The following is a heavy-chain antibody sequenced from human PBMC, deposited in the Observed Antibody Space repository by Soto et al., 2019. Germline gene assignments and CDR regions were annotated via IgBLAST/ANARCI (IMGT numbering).Heavy chain of an antibody. Sequence: QVQLQESGPGLVKPSETLSLTCTVSGGSISSGGYNWGWIRQHPGKGLEWVEYIDNSGNTYYSPSLKSRVTISIDKSKSHFSLTLNSLTAADTAVYYCARDGYDRTGYYFSRSEAVDIWGQGTLVIVSS. J-gene: IGHJ3*02. V-gene: IGHV4-31*03. D-gene: IGHD3-22*01. CDR1: GGSISSGGYN. CDR2: IDNSGNT. CDR3: ARDGYDRTGYYFSRSEAVDI.